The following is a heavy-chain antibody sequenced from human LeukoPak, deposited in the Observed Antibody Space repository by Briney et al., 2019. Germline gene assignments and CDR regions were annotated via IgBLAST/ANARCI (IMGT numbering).Heavy chain of an antibody. J-gene: IGHJ6*03. CDR2: INHSGST. CDR3: ARGSYSSSWSAGYYYYYYMDV. V-gene: IGHV4-34*01. D-gene: IGHD6-13*01. Sequence: PSETLSLTCAVYGGSFSGYYWSWIRQPPGKGLEWIGEINHSGSTNYNPSLKSRVTMSVDTSKNQFSLKLSSVTAADTAVYYCARGSYSSSWSAGYYYYYYMDVWGKGTTVTISS. CDR1: GGSFSGYY.